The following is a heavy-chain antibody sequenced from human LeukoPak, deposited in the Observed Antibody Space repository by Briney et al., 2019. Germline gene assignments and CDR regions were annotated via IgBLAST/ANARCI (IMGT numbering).Heavy chain of an antibody. D-gene: IGHD3-3*01. CDR2: ISYDGSNK. CDR1: GFTFSSYA. Sequence: GGSLRLSCGASGFTFSSYAMHWVRQAPGKGLEWVAIISYDGSNKFYADSVKGRFTISRDNSKNTLYLQMNSLRAEDTAVYYCAKGDYDFWSGYYTGIDYWGQGTLVTVSS. J-gene: IGHJ4*02. V-gene: IGHV3-30*18. CDR3: AKGDYDFWSGYYTGIDY.